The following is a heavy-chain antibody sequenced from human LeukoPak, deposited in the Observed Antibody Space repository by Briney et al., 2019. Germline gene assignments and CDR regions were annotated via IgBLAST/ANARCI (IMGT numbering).Heavy chain of an antibody. CDR3: ARESYGNYFFDY. V-gene: IGHV3-30-3*01. J-gene: IGHJ4*02. CDR1: GFTFRSFA. CDR2: ISYDGSNK. Sequence: GRSLRLSCAASGFTFRSFAMHWVRQAPGKGLEWVAIISYDGSNKYYADSVKGRLTISRDNSKNTLYLEMSSLRAEDTAVYYCARESYGNYFFDYWGQGTLVTVSS. D-gene: IGHD3-16*01.